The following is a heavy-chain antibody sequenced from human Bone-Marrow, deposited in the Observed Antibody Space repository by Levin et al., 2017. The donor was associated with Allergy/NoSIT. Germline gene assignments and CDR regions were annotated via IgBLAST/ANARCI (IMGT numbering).Heavy chain of an antibody. CDR3: AIQVVITGHDAFDM. CDR1: GFTFSSYA. D-gene: IGHD3-22*01. CDR2: ISGSGGST. Sequence: GGSLRLSYAASGFTFSSYAMSWVRQAPGKGLEWVSIISGSGGSTYYADSVKGRFTVSRDNFKNRLFVQMNSLRAEDTAIYYCAIQVVITGHDAFDMWGQGTTVTVYS. J-gene: IGHJ3*02. V-gene: IGHV3-23*01.